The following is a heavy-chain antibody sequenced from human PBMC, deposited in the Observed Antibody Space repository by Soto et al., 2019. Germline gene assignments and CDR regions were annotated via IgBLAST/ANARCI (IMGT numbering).Heavy chain of an antibody. V-gene: IGHV4-34*01. J-gene: IGHJ6*03. CDR3: ARGCRDILVVPAALDYYYYYMDV. D-gene: IGHD2-2*01. CDR1: GGSFSGYY. Sequence: SETLSLTCAVYGGSFSGYYWSWIRQHPGKGLEWIGEINHSGSTNYNPSLKSRVTISVDTSKNQFSLKLSSVTAADTAVYYCARGCRDILVVPAALDYYYYYMDVWGKGTTVTVSS. CDR2: INHSGST.